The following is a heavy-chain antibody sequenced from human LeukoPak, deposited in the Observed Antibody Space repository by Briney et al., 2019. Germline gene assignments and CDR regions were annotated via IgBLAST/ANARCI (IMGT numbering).Heavy chain of an antibody. D-gene: IGHD6-13*01. CDR3: ANGISSWFFDY. CDR2: IYHSGST. J-gene: IGHJ4*02. V-gene: IGHV4-59*12. Sequence: SETLSLTCTVSGGSISSYYWSWIRQPPGKGLEWIGYIYHSGSTYYNPSLKSRVTISVDRSKNQFSLKLSSVTAADTAVYYCANGISSWFFDYWGQGTLVTVSS. CDR1: GGSISSYY.